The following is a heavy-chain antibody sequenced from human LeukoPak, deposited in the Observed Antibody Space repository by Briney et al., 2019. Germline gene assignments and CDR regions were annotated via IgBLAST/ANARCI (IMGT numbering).Heavy chain of an antibody. Sequence: SETLFLTCTVSGGSISSYYWSWIRQPPGKGLEWIGYIYYSGSTNYNPSLKSRVTISVDTSKNQFSLKLSSVTAADTAVYYCARVVFGGMDVWGQGTTVTVSS. J-gene: IGHJ6*02. D-gene: IGHD3-16*01. CDR2: IYYSGST. V-gene: IGHV4-59*01. CDR3: ARVVFGGMDV. CDR1: GGSISSYY.